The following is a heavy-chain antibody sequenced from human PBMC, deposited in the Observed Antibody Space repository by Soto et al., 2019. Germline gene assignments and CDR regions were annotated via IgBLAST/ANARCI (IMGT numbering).Heavy chain of an antibody. CDR3: AKSSSLVVPAAQLDP. V-gene: IGHV3-23*01. CDR2: ISGSGGST. D-gene: IGHD2-2*01. CDR1: GFTFSSYS. Sequence: GGSMRLSCAASGFTFSSYSMSWVRPAPGKGLEWVSAISGSGGSTYSADSVKGRFTISRDNSKNTLYLQMNSLRVEDTAVYYCAKSSSLVVPAAQLDPWGQGTLVTVSS. J-gene: IGHJ5*02.